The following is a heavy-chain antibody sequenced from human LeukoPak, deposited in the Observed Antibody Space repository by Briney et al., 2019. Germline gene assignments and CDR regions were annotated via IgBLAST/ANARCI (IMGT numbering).Heavy chain of an antibody. CDR3: ARDWGYCSSTSCYSGYYGMDV. V-gene: IGHV4-4*07. Sequence: SETLSLTCTVSGGSISNYYWNCIRQPAGKGLEWIGRIYTSGSTNYNPSLKSRVTISVDTSKNQFSLKLTSVTAADTAVYYCARDWGYCSSTSCYSGYYGMDVWGQGTTVTVSS. CDR1: GGSISNYY. J-gene: IGHJ6*02. CDR2: IYTSGST. D-gene: IGHD2-2*01.